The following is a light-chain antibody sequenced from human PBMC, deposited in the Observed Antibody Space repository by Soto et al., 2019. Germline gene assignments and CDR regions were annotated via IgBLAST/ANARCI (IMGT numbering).Light chain of an antibody. Sequence: DIHMTQSPSTLSASLGDRVSITFRASQSISSWLAWYQQKPGKAPKMLMYKASSLESGVPSRFRGSGPGTEFTLTISSLQPDDFAIYYCQEYLSSSWTFGQGTKVDIK. J-gene: IGKJ1*01. V-gene: IGKV1-5*03. CDR3: QEYLSSSWT. CDR1: QSISSW. CDR2: KAS.